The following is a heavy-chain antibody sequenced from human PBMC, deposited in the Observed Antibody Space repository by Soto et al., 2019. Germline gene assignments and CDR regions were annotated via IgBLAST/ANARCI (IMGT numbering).Heavy chain of an antibody. CDR1: GYSFTSYW. CDR2: IDPSDSYT. J-gene: IGHJ6*02. CDR3: ARPLHYYYGMDV. Sequence: GESLKISCKGSGYSFTSYWISWVRQMPGKGLERMRRIDPSDSYTNYSPSFQGHVTISADKSISTAYLQWSSLKASDTAMYYCARPLHYYYGMDVWGQGTTVTVSS. V-gene: IGHV5-10-1*01. D-gene: IGHD3-16*02.